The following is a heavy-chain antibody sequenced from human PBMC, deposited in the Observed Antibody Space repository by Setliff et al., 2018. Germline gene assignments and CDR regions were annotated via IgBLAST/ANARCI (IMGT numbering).Heavy chain of an antibody. V-gene: IGHV5-51*01. J-gene: IGHJ5*02. Sequence: YSFSNYWIGWVRQMPGKGLEWMGIIYPGDSDTRYSPSFQGQVTISADKSISTAYLQWSSLKASDTAMYYCARQYYNFWSGYSPKKGWFDPWGQGTLVTVSS. D-gene: IGHD3-3*01. CDR2: IYPGDSDT. CDR3: ARQYYNFWSGYSPKKGWFDP. CDR1: YSFSNYW.